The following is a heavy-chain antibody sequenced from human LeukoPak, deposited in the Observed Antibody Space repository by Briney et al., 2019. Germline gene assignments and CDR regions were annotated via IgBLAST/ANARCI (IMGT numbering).Heavy chain of an antibody. V-gene: IGHV3-23*01. J-gene: IGHJ3*02. D-gene: IGHD3-22*01. CDR3: AKTYYYDSSGQAFDI. CDR2: ISGSGGST. Sequence: GGSXRXSXAXXGFTFSSYAMSWVRQAPGKGLEWVSAISGSGGSTYYADSVKGRFTISRDNSKNTLYLQMNSLRAEDTAVYYCAKTYYYDSSGQAFDIWGQGTMVTVSS. CDR1: GFTFSSYA.